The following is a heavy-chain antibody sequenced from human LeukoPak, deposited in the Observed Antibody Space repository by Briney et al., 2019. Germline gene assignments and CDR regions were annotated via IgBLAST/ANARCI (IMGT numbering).Heavy chain of an antibody. D-gene: IGHD3-3*01. CDR1: GFTFSSYS. J-gene: IGHJ3*01. CDR3: ARDRSGYANDAFDF. CDR2: ISSGSSII. V-gene: IGHV3-48*01. Sequence: PGGPLRLSCAASGFTFSSYSLNWVRQAPGKGLEWVSYISSGSSIIYYGDSVKGRFTISRDNSKNTMFLQMNSLRAEDTAVYHCARDRSGYANDAFDFWGQGTMVTVSS.